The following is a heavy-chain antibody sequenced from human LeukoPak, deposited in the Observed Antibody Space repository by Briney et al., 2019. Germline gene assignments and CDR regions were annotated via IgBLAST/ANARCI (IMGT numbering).Heavy chain of an antibody. CDR3: AKGLGYCSSTCCYVGFFDY. J-gene: IGHJ4*02. Sequence: SQTLSLTCAVSAYSISSGYYWGWIRQPPGKGLECIGGIYHSGCTYYTPSLESRVTISVDTSKNLYSLMLSSVTAVNAAVYYGAKGLGYCSSTCCYVGFFDYWGQGTLVTVSS. V-gene: IGHV4-38-2*01. CDR2: IYHSGCT. D-gene: IGHD2-2*01. CDR1: AYSISSGYY.